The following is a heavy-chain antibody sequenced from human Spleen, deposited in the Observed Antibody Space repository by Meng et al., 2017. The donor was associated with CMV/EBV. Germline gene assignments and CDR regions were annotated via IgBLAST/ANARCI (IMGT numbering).Heavy chain of an antibody. Sequence: GESLKISCAASGCTFVSYEMNWVRQAPGKGLEWVSTISDSGGSTYYADSVRGRFTISRDTSKNTLNLQMNSLRAEDTGVYYCARVILNSNVMMIASDYWGQGTLVTVSS. CDR3: ARVILNSNVMMIASDY. CDR1: GCTFVSYE. V-gene: IGHV3-23*01. D-gene: IGHD2-21*01. J-gene: IGHJ4*02. CDR2: ISDSGGST.